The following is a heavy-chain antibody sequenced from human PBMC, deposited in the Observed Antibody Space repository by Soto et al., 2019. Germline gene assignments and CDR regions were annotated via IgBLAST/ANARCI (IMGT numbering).Heavy chain of an antibody. Sequence: PGGSLRLSCAASGFTFSSYGMHWVRQAPGKGLEWVAVIWYDGSNKYYADSVKGRFTISRDNSKNTLYLQMNSLRAEDTAVYYCARESPTIFFDYWGQGTLVTVSS. CDR1: GFTFSSYG. V-gene: IGHV3-33*01. D-gene: IGHD3-9*01. CDR3: ARESPTIFFDY. CDR2: IWYDGSNK. J-gene: IGHJ4*02.